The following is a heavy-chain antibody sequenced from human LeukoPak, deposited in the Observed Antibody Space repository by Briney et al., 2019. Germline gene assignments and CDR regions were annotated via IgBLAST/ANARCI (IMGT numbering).Heavy chain of an antibody. Sequence: PSETLSLTCAAYGGSFSGYCWSWIRQPPGKGLEWIGEINHSGSTNYNPSLKSRVTISVDTSKNQFSLKLSSVTAADTAVYYCARERYSSSPFDYWGQGTLVTVSS. CDR1: GGSFSGYC. J-gene: IGHJ4*02. CDR3: ARERYSSSPFDY. V-gene: IGHV4-34*01. CDR2: INHSGST. D-gene: IGHD6-6*01.